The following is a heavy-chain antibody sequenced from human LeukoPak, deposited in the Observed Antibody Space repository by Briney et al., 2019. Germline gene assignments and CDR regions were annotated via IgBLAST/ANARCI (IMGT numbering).Heavy chain of an antibody. CDR2: ITWNSGTI. CDR3: ATWDSGSSDFDY. D-gene: IGHD1-26*01. CDR1: GFTFHDYA. J-gene: IGHJ4*02. V-gene: IGHV3-9*01. Sequence: GRSLRLSCAASGFTFHDYAMHWVRQAPGKGLEWVSGITWNSGTIGYADSVKGRFTISRDNAKNSLYLQMNSLRTEDTALYYCATWDSGSSDFDYWGQGTLVTVSS.